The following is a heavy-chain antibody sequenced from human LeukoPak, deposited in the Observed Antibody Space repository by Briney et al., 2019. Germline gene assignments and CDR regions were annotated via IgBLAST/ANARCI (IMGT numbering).Heavy chain of an antibody. D-gene: IGHD4-17*01. CDR1: GGTFSSYA. Sequence: SVKVSCKASGGTFSSYAISWVRQAPGQGLEWMGRIIPIFGTANYAQKFQGRVTITTDESTSTAYMELSSLRSADTAVYYCARGCDYGDYEHCNWGQGTLVTVSS. CDR3: ARGCDYGDYEHCN. J-gene: IGHJ4*02. V-gene: IGHV1-69*05. CDR2: IIPIFGTA.